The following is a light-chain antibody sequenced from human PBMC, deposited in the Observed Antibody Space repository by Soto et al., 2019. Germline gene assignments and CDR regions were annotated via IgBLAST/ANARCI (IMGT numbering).Light chain of an antibody. J-gene: IGKJ4*01. CDR1: QSVNIY. Sequence: IVMTQSPATLSVSPGERATVSCRSSQSVNIYLAWYQQKPGQAPRLLIFGASSRATGIPARFSGSGSGTEFNLTISSLQSEDFAVYFCQQYDDWLRLTFGGGTKVDIK. V-gene: IGKV3D-15*01. CDR2: GAS. CDR3: QQYDDWLRLT.